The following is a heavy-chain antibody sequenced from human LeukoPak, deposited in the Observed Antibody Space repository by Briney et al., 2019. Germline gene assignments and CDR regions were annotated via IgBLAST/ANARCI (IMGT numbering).Heavy chain of an antibody. Sequence: SETLSLTCSVSGDSIGDYYWSWLRQPPGKGLDWVGYISNSGSSYYSPSLKSRVTMSLDTSNNRISLRLSSVTAADTAVYYCARQTRYYDSSGYPVLGIFNPWGQGTTVTVSS. V-gene: IGHV4-59*01. J-gene: IGHJ3*01. CDR3: ARQTRYYDSSGYPVLGIFNP. D-gene: IGHD3-22*01. CDR1: GDSIGDYY. CDR2: ISNSGSS.